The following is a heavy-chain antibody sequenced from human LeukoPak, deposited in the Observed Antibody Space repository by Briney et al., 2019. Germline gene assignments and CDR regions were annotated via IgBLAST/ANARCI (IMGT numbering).Heavy chain of an antibody. V-gene: IGHV1-2*02. Sequence: ASVKVSCKASGYTFTGYYMHWVRQAPGQGLEWMGWINPNSGGTNYAQKFQGRVTMTRDTSISTAYMELSRLRSDDTAVYYCARADYYDSSGYYSETIDYWGQGTLVTVSS. J-gene: IGHJ4*02. CDR3: ARADYYDSSGYYSETIDY. CDR1: GYTFTGYY. CDR2: INPNSGGT. D-gene: IGHD3-22*01.